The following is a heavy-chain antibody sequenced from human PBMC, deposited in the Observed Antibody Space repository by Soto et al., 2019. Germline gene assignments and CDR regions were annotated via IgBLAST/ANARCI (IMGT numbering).Heavy chain of an antibody. J-gene: IGHJ4*02. Sequence: GGSLRLSCAASGFTFSTYWMNWVRQAPGKGLEWVANIKQDGSEKYYVDSVKGRFAISRDNAENSLYLQMNSLRAEDTAVYYCARGDDCSGGSCYPDYYFDYWGQGTLVTVSS. CDR2: IKQDGSEK. D-gene: IGHD2-15*01. CDR3: ARGDDCSGGSCYPDYYFDY. CDR1: GFTFSTYW. V-gene: IGHV3-7*01.